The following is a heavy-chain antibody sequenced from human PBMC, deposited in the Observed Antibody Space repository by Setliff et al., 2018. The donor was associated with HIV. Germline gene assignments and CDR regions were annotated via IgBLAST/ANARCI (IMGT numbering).Heavy chain of an antibody. CDR3: ARNVPGILPRWVGFDP. Sequence: ASVKVSCKASGYTFTDFWIHWVRQAPGQGLESMGWIDPDKGDTGYAHNFQGRVIMTRDTSTSTVYMELHWLTSDDTAVYYCARNVPGILPRWVGFDPWGQGTLVTVS. D-gene: IGHD1-20*01. CDR1: GYTFTDFW. CDR2: IDPDKGDT. J-gene: IGHJ5*02. V-gene: IGHV1-2*02.